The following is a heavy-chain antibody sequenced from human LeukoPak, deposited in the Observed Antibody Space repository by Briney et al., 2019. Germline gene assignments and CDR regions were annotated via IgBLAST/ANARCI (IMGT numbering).Heavy chain of an antibody. CDR2: IYSSGTT. CDR3: ARARVAYGDYWDLDS. CDR1: GGSISSGDYY. Sequence: SETLSLTCTVSGGSISSGDYYWSWIRQPPGKGLEWIGYIYSSGTTNYNPSLKSRVTISLDTSKNQFSLNLTSVTASDTAVYYCARARVAYGDYWDLDSWGQGTLVTVSS. V-gene: IGHV4-61*08. J-gene: IGHJ4*02. D-gene: IGHD4-17*01.